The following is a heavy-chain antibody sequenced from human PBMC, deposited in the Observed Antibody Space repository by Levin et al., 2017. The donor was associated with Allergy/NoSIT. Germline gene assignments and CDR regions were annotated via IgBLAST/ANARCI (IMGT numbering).Heavy chain of an antibody. V-gene: IGHV3-7*01. CDR1: GFTFSSHW. D-gene: IGHD2-21*02. CDR2: IIQDGSEK. J-gene: IGHJ4*02. Sequence: GESLKISCAASGFTFSSHWMSWVRQAPGKGLEWVANIIQDGSEKHYVESVKGRFTISRVNAKNSLSLQMNGLRAEDTAVYYCARGTKIVVPTAIRPLDYWGQGTLVTVSS. CDR3: ARGTKIVVPTAIRPLDY.